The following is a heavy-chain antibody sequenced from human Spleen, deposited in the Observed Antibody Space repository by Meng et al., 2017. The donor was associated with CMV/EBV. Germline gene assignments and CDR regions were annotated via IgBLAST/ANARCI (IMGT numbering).Heavy chain of an antibody. D-gene: IGHD3-3*01. CDR2: VSSDGSST. J-gene: IGHJ6*02. Sequence: LKISCEGSGFTFSRYWMHWVRQAPGKGLVWVSRVSSDGSSTTYADSVKGRATISRDNTKNTVYLQLNSLRAEDTAVYYCARDRLSPRYDYTSASSEAILGVDVWGQGTTVTVSS. CDR1: GFTFSRYW. CDR3: ARDRLSPRYDYTSASSEAILGVDV. V-gene: IGHV3-74*01.